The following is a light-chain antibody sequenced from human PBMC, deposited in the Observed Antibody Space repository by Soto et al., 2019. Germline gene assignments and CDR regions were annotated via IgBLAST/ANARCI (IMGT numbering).Light chain of an antibody. J-gene: IGKJ1*01. CDR1: QSVSTSY. CDR2: GAS. Sequence: EMALTQSPGTLSLSPGGVATPACRAIQSVSTSYLAWYQQKPGQAHRLXXYGASSRATGIPDRFSGSGSETDFTLTISRLEPEDFAVYYGQRYGTSLTWTVGQGTKVEIK. V-gene: IGKV3-20*01. CDR3: QRYGTSLTWT.